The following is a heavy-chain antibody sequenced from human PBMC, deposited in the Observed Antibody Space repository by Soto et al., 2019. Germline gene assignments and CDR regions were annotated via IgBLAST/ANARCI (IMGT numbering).Heavy chain of an antibody. CDR2: ISYDSTKT. CDR1: GFTFNSYG. CDR3: ARTRSAWSDFHYYSLEA. Sequence: PGGSLRLSCAASGFTFNSYGMHWVRQVPGNGLEWVAFISYDSTKTYYADSVKGRFTISRDNSNSALYVQMNSLTGEDTAVYYCARTRSAWSDFHYYSLEAWGNGTTVNVSA. J-gene: IGHJ6*04. V-gene: IGHV3-30*03. D-gene: IGHD1-26*01.